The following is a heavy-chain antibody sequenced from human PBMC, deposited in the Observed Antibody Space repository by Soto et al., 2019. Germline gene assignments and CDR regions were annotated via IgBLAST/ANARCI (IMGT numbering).Heavy chain of an antibody. V-gene: IGHV3-23*01. CDR1: GFTFSSYA. J-gene: IGHJ4*02. Sequence: GGSLRLSCAASGFTFSSYAMSWVRQAPGKGLEWVSAISGSGGSTYYADSVKGRFTISRDNSKNTLYLQMNSLRAEDMAVYYCAKDRGKGDYEVYFDDWGQGTLVTVSS. D-gene: IGHD4-17*01. CDR2: ISGSGGST. CDR3: AKDRGKGDYEVYFDD.